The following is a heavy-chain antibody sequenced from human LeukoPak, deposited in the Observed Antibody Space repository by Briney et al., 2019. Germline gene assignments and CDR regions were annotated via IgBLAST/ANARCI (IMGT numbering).Heavy chain of an antibody. CDR1: GGTFSSYA. CDR2: IIPIFGTA. J-gene: IGHJ3*01. V-gene: IGHV1-69*06. CDR3: TREGVYAPDPSSYHRDAFDV. D-gene: IGHD3-16*02. Sequence: SVKVSCKASGGTFSSYAISWVRQAPGQGLEWMGGIIPIFGTANYAQKFQGRVTITADKSTNTAHMELSRLKSGDTAVYYCTREGVYAPDPSSYHRDAFDVWGQGTVVIVSS.